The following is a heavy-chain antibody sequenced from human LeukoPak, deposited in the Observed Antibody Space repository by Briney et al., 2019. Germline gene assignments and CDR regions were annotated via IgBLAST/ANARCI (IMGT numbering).Heavy chain of an antibody. CDR1: GFTFSSYG. Sequence: GRSLRLSCAASGFTFSSYGMHWVRQAPGKGLEWVAVISYDGSNKYYADSVKGRFTISRDNSKNTLYLQMNSLRAEDTAVYYCAKHSVLWFGEPPPYYFDYWGQGTLVTVSS. CDR3: AKHSVLWFGEPPPYYFDY. V-gene: IGHV3-30*18. D-gene: IGHD3-10*01. CDR2: ISYDGSNK. J-gene: IGHJ4*02.